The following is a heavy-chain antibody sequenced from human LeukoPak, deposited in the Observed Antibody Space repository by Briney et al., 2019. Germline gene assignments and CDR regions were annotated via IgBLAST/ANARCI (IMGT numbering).Heavy chain of an antibody. D-gene: IGHD3-10*01. CDR3: ARDLLMYYSGSGEST. CDR1: GYTFTGYY. CDR2: INPHSGGT. J-gene: IGHJ5*02. V-gene: IGHV1-2*02. Sequence: ASVKVSSKASGYTFTGYYMHWVRQAPGQGLEWMGWINPHSGGTNYAQKFQGRVTMTRDTSISTAYMELSRLRSDDTAVYYCARDLLMYYSGSGESTWGQGTLVTVSS.